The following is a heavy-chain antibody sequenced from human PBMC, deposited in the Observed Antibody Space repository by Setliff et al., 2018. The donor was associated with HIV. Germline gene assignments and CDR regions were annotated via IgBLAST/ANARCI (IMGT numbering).Heavy chain of an antibody. Sequence: ASVKVSCKTSAYTFNSYYMHWIRQAPGQGLEWMGLIGPSGSSTTYAQNFQGRVTMSRDTSTNTVYMELSSLRSEDTAVYYCARDHIAARSVDYRGQGTLVTVSS. D-gene: IGHD6-6*01. V-gene: IGHV1-46*02. CDR2: IGPSGSST. CDR3: ARDHIAARSVDY. J-gene: IGHJ4*02. CDR1: AYTFNSYY.